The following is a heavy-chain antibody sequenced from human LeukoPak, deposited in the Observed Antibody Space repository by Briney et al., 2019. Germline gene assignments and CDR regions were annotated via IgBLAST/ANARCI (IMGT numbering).Heavy chain of an antibody. D-gene: IGHD2-2*01. CDR1: GFTFSSYI. V-gene: IGHV3-48*04. CDR3: ARTGRYYTSTSCSHFFYY. J-gene: IGHJ4*02. CDR2: ISSSSITI. Sequence: GGSLTLSCAASGFTFSSYIMKWVRPAPGKGREGVSYISSSSITIYYADSVKGRFTLSRDNAKNSLYLQMNSLRAEDTAVYYCARTGRYYTSTSCSHFFYYWGQGTLDTVSS.